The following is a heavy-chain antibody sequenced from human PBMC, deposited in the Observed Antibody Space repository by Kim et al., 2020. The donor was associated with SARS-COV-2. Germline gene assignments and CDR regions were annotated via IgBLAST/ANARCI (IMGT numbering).Heavy chain of an antibody. V-gene: IGHV3-23*01. CDR3: AKDSSGWYGTSINYYYYGMDV. Sequence: GGSLRLSCAASGFTFSSYAMSWVRQAPGKGLEWVSAISGSGGSTYYADSVKGRFTISRDNSKNTLYLQMNSLRAEDTAVYYCAKDSSGWYGTSINYYYYGMDVWGQGTTVTVSS. J-gene: IGHJ6*02. CDR2: ISGSGGST. CDR1: GFTFSSYA. D-gene: IGHD6-19*01.